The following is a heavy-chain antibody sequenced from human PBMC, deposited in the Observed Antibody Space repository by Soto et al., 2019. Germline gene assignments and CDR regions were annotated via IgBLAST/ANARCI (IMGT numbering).Heavy chain of an antibody. CDR2: ISYDGSNK. D-gene: IGHD3-22*01. J-gene: IGHJ4*02. V-gene: IGHV3-30*18. Sequence: QVQLVESGGGVVQPGRSLRLSCADSGFTFTDYGMHWVRQAPGKGLEWVAVISYDGSNKNYADSVKGRFTISRDNSKNTLYRKMNSLGAEDTAVYYCAKDTYYHDSSGYYVFDYWGQGTLVTVSS. CDR1: GFTFTDYG. CDR3: AKDTYYHDSSGYYVFDY.